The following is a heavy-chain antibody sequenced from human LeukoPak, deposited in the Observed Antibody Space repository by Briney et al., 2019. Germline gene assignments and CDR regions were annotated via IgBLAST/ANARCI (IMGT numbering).Heavy chain of an antibody. Sequence: GGSLRLSCAASGFTFDDYGMSWVRQAPGKGLEWVSSISSSSSYIYYADSVKGRFTISRDNAKNSLYLQMNSLRAEDTAVYYCAKGVLMVYATPGYEYYFDYWGQGTLVTVSS. D-gene: IGHD2-8*01. V-gene: IGHV3-21*01. CDR3: AKGVLMVYATPGYEYYFDY. CDR1: GFTFDDYG. J-gene: IGHJ4*02. CDR2: ISSSSSYI.